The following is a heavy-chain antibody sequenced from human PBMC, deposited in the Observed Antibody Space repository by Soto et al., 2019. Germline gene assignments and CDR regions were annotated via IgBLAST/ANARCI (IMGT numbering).Heavy chain of an antibody. D-gene: IGHD2-15*01. CDR2: IYYSGST. V-gene: IGHV4-59*01. J-gene: IGHJ4*02. Sequence: SETLSLTCTVSGVSISSYYWSWIRQPPGKGLEWIGYIYYSGSTNYNPSLKSRVTISVDTSKNQFSLKLSSVTAADTAVYYCARARGGYIYYWGQGTLVTVSS. CDR3: ARARGGYIYY. CDR1: GVSISSYY.